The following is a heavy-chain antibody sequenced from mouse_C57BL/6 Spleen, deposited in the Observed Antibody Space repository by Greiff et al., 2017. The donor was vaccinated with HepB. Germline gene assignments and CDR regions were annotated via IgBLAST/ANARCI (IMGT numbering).Heavy chain of an antibody. Sequence: QVQLQQPGAELVQPGASVKLSCKASGYTFTSYWMHWVKQRPGRGLEWIGRIDPNSGGTKYNEKFKSKATLTVDKPSSTAYMQLSSLTSEDSAVYYCARSGFLEDWFAYWGQGALVTVSA. CDR1: GYTFTSYW. CDR2: IDPNSGGT. D-gene: IGHD3-1*01. J-gene: IGHJ3*01. V-gene: IGHV1-72*01. CDR3: ARSGFLEDWFAY.